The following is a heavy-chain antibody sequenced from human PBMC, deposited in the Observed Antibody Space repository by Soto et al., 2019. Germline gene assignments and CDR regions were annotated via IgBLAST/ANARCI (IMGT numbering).Heavy chain of an antibody. CDR2: INPDGFRK. Sequence: GALRLSCAAGALRFNTYWMSSVRQSPGKGLEWVASINPDGFRKYFADSVKGRFTIPRDSAEKSLYLQMISLRAEDTAVYYCARWESSDWYLGVWGQGTLVTSPQ. CDR1: ALRFNTYW. V-gene: IGHV3-7*03. D-gene: IGHD6-19*01. J-gene: IGHJ4*02. CDR3: ARWESSDWYLGV.